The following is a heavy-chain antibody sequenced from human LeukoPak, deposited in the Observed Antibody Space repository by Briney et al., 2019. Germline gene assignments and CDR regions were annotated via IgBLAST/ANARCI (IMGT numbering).Heavy chain of an antibody. V-gene: IGHV3-7*01. D-gene: IGHD5-18*01. CDR2: IKHDGGES. Sequence: GGSLRLSCVASGFTFSTYWMRWVRQAPGKGLESVANIKHDGGESYYVDSVKGRFIISRDNAKNSLHLQMNSLRAEDTAVYYCARDHTAAGIIFDYWGQGALVTVAS. J-gene: IGHJ4*02. CDR1: GFTFSTYW. CDR3: ARDHTAAGIIFDY.